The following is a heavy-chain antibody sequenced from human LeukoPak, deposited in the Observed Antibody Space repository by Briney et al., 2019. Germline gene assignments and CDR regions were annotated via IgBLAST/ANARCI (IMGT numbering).Heavy chain of an antibody. J-gene: IGHJ5*02. CDR3: ARRGRYFDWYNQLPKNIWFDP. V-gene: IGHV4-59*12. CDR1: GGSISSYY. CDR2: IYYSGST. Sequence: PSETLSLTCTVSGGSISSYYWSWIRQPLGKGLEWIGYIYYSGSTNYNPSLKSRVTISVDTSKNQFSLKLTSLTAADTAVYYCARRGRYFDWYNQLPKNIWFDPWGQGTLVTVSS. D-gene: IGHD3-9*01.